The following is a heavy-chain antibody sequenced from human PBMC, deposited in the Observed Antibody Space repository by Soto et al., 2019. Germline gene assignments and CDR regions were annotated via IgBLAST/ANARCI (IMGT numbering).Heavy chain of an antibody. Sequence: ASVKVSCKASGYTFTSYGISWVRQAPGQGLEWMGWISAYNGNTNYAQKLQGRVTMTTDTSTSTAYMELRSLRSDDTAVYYCARDTYGGNSIHASDIWGQGTMVTVSS. D-gene: IGHD4-17*01. V-gene: IGHV1-18*01. CDR3: ARDTYGGNSIHASDI. CDR2: ISAYNGNT. J-gene: IGHJ3*02. CDR1: GYTFTSYG.